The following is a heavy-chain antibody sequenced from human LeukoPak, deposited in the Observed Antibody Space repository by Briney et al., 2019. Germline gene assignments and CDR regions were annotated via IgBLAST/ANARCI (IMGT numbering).Heavy chain of an antibody. V-gene: IGHV3-48*04. CDR1: GFTVSSYS. J-gene: IGHJ4*02. Sequence: GGSLRLSCVASGFTVSSYSMNWVRQAPGKGLEWVSYISSSSSTIYYADSVKGRFTISRDNAKNSLYLQMNSLRAEDTAVYYCARGQYQLLSRGYYFDYWGQGTLVTVSS. CDR3: ARGQYQLLSRGYYFDY. CDR2: ISSSSSTI. D-gene: IGHD2-2*01.